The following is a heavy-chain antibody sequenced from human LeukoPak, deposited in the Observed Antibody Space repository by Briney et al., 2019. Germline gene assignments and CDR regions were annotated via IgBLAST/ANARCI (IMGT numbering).Heavy chain of an antibody. CDR2: INPSGGST. D-gene: IGHD6-19*01. CDR1: GYTFTSYY. Sequence: ASVKVSCKASGYTFTSYYMHWVRQAPGQGLEWMGIINPSGGSTSYAQKFQGRVTMTRDTSTSTVYMELSSLRSDDTAVYYCARPYSSGWTNNYYFDYWGQGTLVTVSS. J-gene: IGHJ4*02. CDR3: ARPYSSGWTNNYYFDY. V-gene: IGHV1-46*01.